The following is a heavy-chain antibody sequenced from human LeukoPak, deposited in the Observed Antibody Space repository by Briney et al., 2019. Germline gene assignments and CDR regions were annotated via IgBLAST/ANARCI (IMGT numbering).Heavy chain of an antibody. CDR2: IYYSGST. CDR3: AREYGSGSSDAFDI. V-gene: IGHV4-59*01. Sequence: SETLSLTCTVSGGSISSYYWSWIRQPPGKGLEWMGYIYYSGSTNYNPSLKSRVTISVDTSKNQFSLKLSSVTAADTAVYYCAREYGSGSSDAFDIWGQGTMVTVSS. D-gene: IGHD3-10*01. CDR1: GGSISSYY. J-gene: IGHJ3*02.